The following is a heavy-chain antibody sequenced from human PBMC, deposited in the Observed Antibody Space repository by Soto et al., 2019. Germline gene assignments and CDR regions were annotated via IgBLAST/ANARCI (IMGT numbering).Heavy chain of an antibody. CDR3: ASASIGVNHSFDH. CDR2: ISYSGDT. CDR1: GGSISNKNYY. Sequence: SETLSLTCTVSGGSISNKNYYWSWIRQHPGKDLEWIGYISYSGDTDYNPSLKSRVAMSLDASKNQFSLRLSSVTAADSAVYYCASASIGVNHSFDHWGPGTLVTVSS. V-gene: IGHV4-31*03. D-gene: IGHD3-16*01. J-gene: IGHJ4*02.